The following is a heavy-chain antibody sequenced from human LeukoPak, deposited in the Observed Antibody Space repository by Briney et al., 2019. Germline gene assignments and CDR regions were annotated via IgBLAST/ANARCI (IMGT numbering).Heavy chain of an antibody. CDR3: ASTCSSTSCYTPLDY. D-gene: IGHD2-2*02. J-gene: IGHJ4*02. CDR1: GGSFSGYF. V-gene: IGHV4-34*01. CDR2: TYYSGST. Sequence: SETLSLTCAVYGGSFSGYFWSWIRQPPGKGLEWIGSTYYSGSTYYNPSLKSRVTISVDTSKNQFSLKLSSVTAADTAVYYCASTCSSTSCYTPLDYWGQGTLVTVSS.